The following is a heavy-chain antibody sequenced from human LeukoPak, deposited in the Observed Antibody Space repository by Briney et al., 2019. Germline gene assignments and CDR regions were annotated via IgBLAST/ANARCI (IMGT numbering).Heavy chain of an antibody. CDR2: INPSGGST. Sequence: ASVKVSCKASGYTFTSYYMHWVRQAPGQGLEWMGIINPSGGSTSYAQKFQGRVTMTRDMSTSTVYMELSSLRSEDTAVYYCARVGSSGYYSGAFDIWGQGTMVTVSS. J-gene: IGHJ3*02. CDR1: GYTFTSYY. V-gene: IGHV1-46*01. D-gene: IGHD3-22*01. CDR3: ARVGSSGYYSGAFDI.